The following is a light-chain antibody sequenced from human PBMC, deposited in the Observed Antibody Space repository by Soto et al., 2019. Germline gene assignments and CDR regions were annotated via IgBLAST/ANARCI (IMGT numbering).Light chain of an antibody. CDR2: GAS. Sequence: EIVLTQSPGTLSLSPGERATLSCRASQSVSSSYLAWYQQKPGQAPSLLIYGASSRATGIPDRFSGSGSGTDFTLTISRLEPEDFAVYYCQQYDSSHRTFGQG. CDR1: QSVSSSY. CDR3: QQYDSSHRT. V-gene: IGKV3-20*01. J-gene: IGKJ1*01.